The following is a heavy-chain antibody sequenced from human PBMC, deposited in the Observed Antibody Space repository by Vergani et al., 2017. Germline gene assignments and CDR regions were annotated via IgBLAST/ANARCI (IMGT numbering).Heavy chain of an antibody. CDR2: IFYSGTT. CDR3: ARVDTQVPATSHFYYMDV. J-gene: IGHJ6*03. Sequence: QVQLQESGPGVVKPSQTLSLTCAVSGGSISSGDHCWTWIRQRPGKGLEWIGYIFYSGTTYDNPSLRSRLTISVDTSQNQFSLKLRSVTAADTAVYYCARVDTQVPATSHFYYMDVWGKGSTAVVSS. V-gene: IGHV4-31*11. D-gene: IGHD6-25*01. CDR1: GGSISSGDHC.